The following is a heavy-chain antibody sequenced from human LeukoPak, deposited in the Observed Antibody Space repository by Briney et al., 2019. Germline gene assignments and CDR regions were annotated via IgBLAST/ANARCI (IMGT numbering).Heavy chain of an antibody. CDR2: ISYDGSNK. Sequence: PGRSLRLSCAASGFTFSRYGIHWVRQAPGKGLEWVAVISYDGSNKYYADSVKGRFTISRDNSRNTLSLQMNSLRAEDTAVYYCARESHVTREDYWGQGTLVTVSS. V-gene: IGHV3-30*03. J-gene: IGHJ4*02. CDR3: ARESHVTREDY. CDR1: GFTFSRYG. D-gene: IGHD3-10*01.